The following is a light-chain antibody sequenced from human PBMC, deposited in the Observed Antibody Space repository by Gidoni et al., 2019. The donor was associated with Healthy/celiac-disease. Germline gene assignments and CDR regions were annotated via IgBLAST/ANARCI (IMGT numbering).Light chain of an antibody. CDR3: QQSYSTPFT. CDR2: AAS. CDR1: QSISSY. J-gene: IGKJ3*01. V-gene: IGKV1-39*01. Sequence: DFQMTQSPSSLSASVGGRVTITCRASQSISSYLNWYQQKPGKAPKLLIYAASSLQSGVPSRFSGSGSGTDFTLTISSLQPEDFATYYCQQSYSTPFTFGPGTKVDIK.